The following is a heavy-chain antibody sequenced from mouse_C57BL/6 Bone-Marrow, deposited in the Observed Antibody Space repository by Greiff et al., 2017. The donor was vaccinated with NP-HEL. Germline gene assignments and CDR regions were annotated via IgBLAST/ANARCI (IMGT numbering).Heavy chain of an antibody. D-gene: IGHD2-1*01. CDR2: IFPGSGST. CDR1: GYTFTSHW. V-gene: IGHV1-56*01. CDR3: AKIYYGIPWFAY. Sequence: VHLVESGPELVRPGASVKISCKAPGYTFTSHWMQWVRQRPGQGLEWIGEIFPGSGSTYYNEKFKGKATLTVDTSSSTAYMQLSSLTSEDSAVYFCAKIYYGIPWFAYWGQGTLVTVSA. J-gene: IGHJ3*01.